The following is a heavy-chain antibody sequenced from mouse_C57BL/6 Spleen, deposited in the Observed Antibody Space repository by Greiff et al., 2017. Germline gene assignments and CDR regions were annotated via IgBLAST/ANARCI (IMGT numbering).Heavy chain of an antibody. CDR1: GYSITSGYY. CDR3: ARESTVVVTRYFDV. CDR2: ISYDGSN. V-gene: IGHV3-6*01. D-gene: IGHD1-1*01. J-gene: IGHJ1*03. Sequence: EVQLQQSGPGLVKPSQSLSLTCSVTGYSITSGYYWNWIRQFPGNKLEWMGYISYDGSNNYNPSLKNRISITRDTSKNQFFLKLNSVTTEDTATYYCARESTVVVTRYFDVWGTGTTVTVSS.